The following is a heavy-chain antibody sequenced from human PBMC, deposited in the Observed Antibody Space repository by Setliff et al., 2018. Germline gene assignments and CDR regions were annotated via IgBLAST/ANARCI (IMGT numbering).Heavy chain of an antibody. CDR3: ARATGYSSGWYYYYYGMDV. Sequence: PGESLKISCKGSGYTFTSYWIGWVRQIPGKGLEWMGIIYPHDSDTRYSPSFQGQVTISVDKSISTAYLQWSSLKASDTAMYYCARATGYSSGWYYYYYGMDVWGQGTTVTVSS. D-gene: IGHD6-19*01. V-gene: IGHV5-51*01. CDR2: IYPHDSDT. J-gene: IGHJ6*02. CDR1: GYTFTSYW.